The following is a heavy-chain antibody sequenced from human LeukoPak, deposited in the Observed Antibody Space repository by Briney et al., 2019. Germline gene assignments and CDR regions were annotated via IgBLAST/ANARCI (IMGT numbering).Heavy chain of an antibody. J-gene: IGHJ3*02. CDR1: GYTFTSYA. D-gene: IGHD6-6*01. CDR3: ARSSGRFDAFDI. V-gene: IGHV1-3*01. Sequence: GASVEVSCKASGYTFTSYAMHWVRQAPGQRLEWMGWINAGNGNTKYSQKFQGRVTITRDTSASTAYMELSSLRSEDTAVYYCARSSGRFDAFDIWGQGTMVTVSS. CDR2: INAGNGNT.